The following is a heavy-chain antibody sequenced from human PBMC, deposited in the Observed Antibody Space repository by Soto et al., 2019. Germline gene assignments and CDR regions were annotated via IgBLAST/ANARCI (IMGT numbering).Heavy chain of an antibody. CDR3: ARDHPQLDLPPSYYYGMDV. V-gene: IGHV1-18*01. CDR1: GYTFTSYG. J-gene: IGHJ6*02. CDR2: ISAYNGNT. D-gene: IGHD6-13*01. Sequence: ASVKVSCKASGYTFTSYGISWVRQAPGQGLEWMGWISAYNGNTNYAQKLQGRVTMTTDTSTSTAYMELRSLRSDDTAVYYCARDHPQLDLPPSYYYGMDVWGHGTTVTVSS.